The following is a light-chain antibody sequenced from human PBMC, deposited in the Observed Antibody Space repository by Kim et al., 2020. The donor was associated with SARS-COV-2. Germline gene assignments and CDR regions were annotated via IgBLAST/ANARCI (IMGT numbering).Light chain of an antibody. Sequence: PGESATISCRASRRVSSNLAWYQQKPGQDPRILIYDASNRATGIPARFSGSGSGTDFTLTTSSLEPEDVAVYYCQQHNNWPLITFGQGTRLGIK. CDR3: QQHNNWPLIT. V-gene: IGKV3-11*01. CDR1: RRVSSN. J-gene: IGKJ5*01. CDR2: DAS.